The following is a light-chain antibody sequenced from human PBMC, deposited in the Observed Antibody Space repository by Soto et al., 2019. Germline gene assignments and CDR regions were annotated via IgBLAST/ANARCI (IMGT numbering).Light chain of an antibody. Sequence: EIVLPQSPGTMYLSTGERATLSCRASQSVSSNYLAWYRQKPGQAPRLLIYGVSSRAAGCPDRISASGSGTDFTLSISRLDPEDFAVYYCQQSDSSPLLTFGGGTRVEIK. CDR2: GVS. CDR1: QSVSSNY. CDR3: QQSDSSPLLT. J-gene: IGKJ4*01. V-gene: IGKV3-20*01.